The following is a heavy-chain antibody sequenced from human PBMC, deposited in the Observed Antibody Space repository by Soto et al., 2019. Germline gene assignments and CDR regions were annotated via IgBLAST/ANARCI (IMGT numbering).Heavy chain of an antibody. V-gene: IGHV1-18*01. D-gene: IGHD3-10*01. J-gene: IGHJ5*02. CDR1: GYTFTSYG. CDR3: ARGGSPYGSGSYSLDP. Sequence: QVQLVQSGAEVKKPGASVKVSCKASGYTFTSYGISWVRQAPGQGLEWMGWISAYNGNTNYAQKRQGRVTMTTDTSTSTAYMELRSLRSDGTDVYYCARGGSPYGSGSYSLDPWCQGTLVTVSS. CDR2: ISAYNGNT.